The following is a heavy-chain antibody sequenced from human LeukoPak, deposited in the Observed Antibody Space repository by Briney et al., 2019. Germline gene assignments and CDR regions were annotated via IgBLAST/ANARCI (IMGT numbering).Heavy chain of an antibody. CDR3: ARETMLSPDPFDV. CDR2: IDSRGTHI. Sequence: GGSLSLSCAASGFTFSTYEMNWVRQAPGGGLEWVSYIDSRGTHIYYADSVKGRFTISRDSAKNSLYLHMNSLRAEDTAIYYCARETMLSPDPFDVWGQGTMVTVSS. CDR1: GFTFSTYE. J-gene: IGHJ3*01. V-gene: IGHV3-48*03. D-gene: IGHD1-14*01.